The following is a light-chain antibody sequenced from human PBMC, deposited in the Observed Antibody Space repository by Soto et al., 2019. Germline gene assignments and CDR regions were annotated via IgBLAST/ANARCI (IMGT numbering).Light chain of an antibody. CDR2: AAS. CDR3: QQFSSYPYT. V-gene: IGKV1-13*02. J-gene: IGKJ2*01. Sequence: AIQLTQSPSSLSASVGDRVTITCRTSQGISSALAWYQQKPGQAPQLLIYAASSLESGVPSRFSGSGSGTDFTLTISSLQPEDFATYFCQQFSSYPYTFGQGTKLEIK. CDR1: QGISSA.